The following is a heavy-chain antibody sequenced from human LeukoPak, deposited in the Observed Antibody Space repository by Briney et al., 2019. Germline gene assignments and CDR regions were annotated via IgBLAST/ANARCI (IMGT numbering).Heavy chain of an antibody. Sequence: QPGGSLRLSCAASGFTFSNSAMSWVRQAPGKGLEWVSTLSGSGITTYYADSVKGRFTISRDNSKNTLYLQMNSLRAEDTAVYYCAKGIYSSGWSYFGYWGHGTLVTVSS. CDR1: GFTFSNSA. D-gene: IGHD6-19*01. CDR3: AKGIYSSGWSYFGY. V-gene: IGHV3-23*01. J-gene: IGHJ4*01. CDR2: LSGSGITT.